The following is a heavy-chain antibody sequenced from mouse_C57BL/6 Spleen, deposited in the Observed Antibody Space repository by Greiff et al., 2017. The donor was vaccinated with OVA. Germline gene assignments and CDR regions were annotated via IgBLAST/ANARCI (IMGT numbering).Heavy chain of an antibody. V-gene: IGHV1-39*01. CDR2: LNPNYGTT. J-gene: IGHJ3*01. D-gene: IGHD1-1*01. Sequence: VQLQQSGPELVKPGASVKISCKASGYSFTDYNMNWVKQSNGKSLEWIGVLNPNYGTTSYNQKFKGKATLTVDQSSSTAYMQLNSLTSEDSAVYYCASTYGSSYPAWYAYWGKGTLVTVSA. CDR3: ASTYGSSYPAWYAY. CDR1: GYSFTDYN.